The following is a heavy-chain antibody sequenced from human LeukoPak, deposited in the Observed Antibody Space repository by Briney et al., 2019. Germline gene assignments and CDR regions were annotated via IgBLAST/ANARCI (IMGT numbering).Heavy chain of an antibody. CDR2: IRYGGSNK. V-gene: IGHV3-30*02. CDR1: GFTFSSYG. J-gene: IGHJ4*02. D-gene: IGHD3-22*01. Sequence: AGGSLRLSCAASGFTFSSYGMHWVRQAPGKGLEWVAFIRYGGSNKYYADSVKGRFTISRDNSKNTLYLQMNSLRAEDTAVYYCAKDSADYYDSSGPFDYWGQGTLVTVSS. CDR3: AKDSADYYDSSGPFDY.